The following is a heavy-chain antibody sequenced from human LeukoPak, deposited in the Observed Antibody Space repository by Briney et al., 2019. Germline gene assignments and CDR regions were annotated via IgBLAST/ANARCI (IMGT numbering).Heavy chain of an antibody. CDR1: GGSISSYY. V-gene: IGHV4-59*12. D-gene: IGHD5-18*01. CDR2: IYYSGST. Sequence: SETLSLTCTVSGGSISSYYWSWIRQPPGKGLEWIGYIYYSGSTNYNPSLKSRVTISVDTSKNQFSLKLSSVTAADTAVYYCAREAGGYSYASYYYYYYMDVWGKGTTVTVSS. J-gene: IGHJ6*03. CDR3: AREAGGYSYASYYYYYYMDV.